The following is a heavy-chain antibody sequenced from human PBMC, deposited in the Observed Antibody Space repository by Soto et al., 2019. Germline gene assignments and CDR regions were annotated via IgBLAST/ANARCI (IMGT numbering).Heavy chain of an antibody. CDR1: GFTFSSYA. D-gene: IGHD1-1*01. CDR2: ISGSGDFT. CDR3: EKTQNDVHDY. J-gene: IGHJ4*02. Sequence: EVQLLESGGGLVQPGGSLRLSCAASGFTFSSYAMSWVRQAPGKGLEWVSVISGSGDFTFYADSVKGRFTISRDNSKNTRNRRMNNLRTEEVGGYDGEKTQNDVHDYWRQGTLVTVSS. V-gene: IGHV3-23*01.